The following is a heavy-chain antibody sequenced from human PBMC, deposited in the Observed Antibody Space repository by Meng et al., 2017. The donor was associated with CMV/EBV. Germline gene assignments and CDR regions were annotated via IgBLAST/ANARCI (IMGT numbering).Heavy chain of an antibody. Sequence: SLKISCAASGFTFDDYVMHWVRQAPGKGLEWVSGISWNSGSIGYADSVKGRFTISRDNAKNSLYLQMNSLRAEDTALYYCAKEISYSGSYHAFDYWGQGTLVTVSS. V-gene: IGHV3-9*01. CDR2: ISWNSGSI. J-gene: IGHJ4*02. D-gene: IGHD1-26*01. CDR3: AKEISYSGSYHAFDY. CDR1: GFTFDDYV.